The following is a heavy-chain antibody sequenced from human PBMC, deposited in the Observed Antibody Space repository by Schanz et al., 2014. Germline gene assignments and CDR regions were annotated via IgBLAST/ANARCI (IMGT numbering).Heavy chain of an antibody. D-gene: IGHD4-17*01. CDR2: ISAYTNNT. V-gene: IGHV1-18*01. J-gene: IGHJ4*02. CDR3: ARGYGDSPTDF. CDR1: GYDFHIYA. Sequence: QILLVQPGPEVKKPGASVTVSCKASGYDFHIYAYSWVRQAPGQGLEWMGRISAYTNNTNYAQKVQGRVTMTTDTSTGTAYMELRSLRSDDTAVYYCARGYGDSPTDFWGQGTLVTVSS.